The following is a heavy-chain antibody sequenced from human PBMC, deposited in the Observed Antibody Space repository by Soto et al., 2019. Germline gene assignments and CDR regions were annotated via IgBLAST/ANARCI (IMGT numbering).Heavy chain of an antibody. CDR1: GDSVSSNSAA. Sequence: SQTLSLTCASSGDSVSSNSAAWNWIRQSPSRGLEWLGRTYYRSKWYNDYAVSVKSRITINPDTSKNQFSLQLNSVTPEDTAVYYCARDRAYSSTWPTRDYYYGMDVWGQGTTVTV. J-gene: IGHJ6*02. D-gene: IGHD6-13*01. CDR2: TYYRSKWYN. V-gene: IGHV6-1*01. CDR3: ARDRAYSSTWPTRDYYYGMDV.